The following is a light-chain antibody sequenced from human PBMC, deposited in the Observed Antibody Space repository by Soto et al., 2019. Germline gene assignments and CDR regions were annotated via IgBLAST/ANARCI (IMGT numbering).Light chain of an antibody. Sequence: QSVLTQPPLVSGAPGQRVTISCTGNSSNLGAGYDVYWYQQLPGAAPKLVIFGNRNRPSGIPERFSGSKSGTSASLAITGLQAEYEADYYCQAYDYSLTASVFGGGTKLTVL. J-gene: IGLJ3*02. V-gene: IGLV1-40*01. CDR2: GNR. CDR1: SSNLGAGYD. CDR3: QAYDYSLTASV.